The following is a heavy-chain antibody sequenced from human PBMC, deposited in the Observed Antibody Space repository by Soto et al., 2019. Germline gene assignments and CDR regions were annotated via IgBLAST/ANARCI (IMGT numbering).Heavy chain of an antibody. J-gene: IGHJ4*02. Sequence: QVLLVESGGGVVQPGRSLRLSCAASGSIFRGYGMHWVRQAPGKGLEWVAVIRFDGSNINYADFVMGRFTISRGNSKNTLFLEMNSLRVEDTAVYYCARDGVGATAFWGYLDYWGQGTLVTVSS. CDR3: ARDGVGATAFWGYLDY. CDR2: IRFDGSNI. CDR1: GSIFRGYG. D-gene: IGHD2-15*01. V-gene: IGHV3-33*01.